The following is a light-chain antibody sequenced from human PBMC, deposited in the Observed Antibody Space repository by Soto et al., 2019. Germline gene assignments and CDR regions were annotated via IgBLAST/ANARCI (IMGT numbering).Light chain of an antibody. Sequence: EIVLTQSPGILSLSPGERASLSCGASQSISSSFLAWYQQKPGQAPRLLIYGASSRATGIPDRFSGTGSETDFTLTISRLEPEGFAVYYCQQYGSSPITFGQGTRLEIK. CDR1: QSISSSF. V-gene: IGKV3-20*01. CDR2: GAS. CDR3: QQYGSSPIT. J-gene: IGKJ5*01.